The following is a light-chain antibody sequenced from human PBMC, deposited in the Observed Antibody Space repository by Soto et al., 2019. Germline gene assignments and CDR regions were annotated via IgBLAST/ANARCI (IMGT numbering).Light chain of an antibody. CDR1: QSVSSSY. J-gene: IGKJ1*01. V-gene: IGKV3-20*01. CDR3: QQYGSSLWT. CDR2: GAS. Sequence: EIVLTQSPGTLSLSPGERATLSCRASQSVSSSYLAWYQQKPGQAPRLLIYGASSRATGIPDRFSGSGSGTAFTFTISRLEPKDFAVYYCQQYGSSLWTFGQGTKVDIK.